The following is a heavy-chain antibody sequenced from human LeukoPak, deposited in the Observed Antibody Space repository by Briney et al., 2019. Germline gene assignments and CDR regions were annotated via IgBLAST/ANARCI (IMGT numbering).Heavy chain of an antibody. D-gene: IGHD2-21*02. J-gene: IGHJ4*02. V-gene: IGHV3-74*01. Sequence: PGGSLRLSCAASGFTFNNYWIHWVRQAPGKGLVWVSRINTDGSGTNYADSVKGRFTISRDNAKNSLYLQMNSLRDEDTAVYYCARDSSCGGDCFSGFPDYWGQGTLVTVSS. CDR2: INTDGSGT. CDR3: ARDSSCGGDCFSGFPDY. CDR1: GFTFNNYW.